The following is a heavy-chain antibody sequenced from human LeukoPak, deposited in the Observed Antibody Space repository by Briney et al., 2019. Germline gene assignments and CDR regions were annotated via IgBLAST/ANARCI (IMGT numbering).Heavy chain of an antibody. CDR3: ARRIQLWLKNWFDP. D-gene: IGHD5-18*01. V-gene: IGHV4-34*01. J-gene: IGHJ5*02. Sequence: PSETLSLTCAVYGGSFSGYYWSWIRQPPGKGLEWIGEINHSGSTNYNPSLKSRVTISVDTSKNQFSLKLSSVTAADTAVYYCARRIQLWLKNWFDPWGQGTLVTVSS. CDR2: INHSGST. CDR1: GGSFSGYY.